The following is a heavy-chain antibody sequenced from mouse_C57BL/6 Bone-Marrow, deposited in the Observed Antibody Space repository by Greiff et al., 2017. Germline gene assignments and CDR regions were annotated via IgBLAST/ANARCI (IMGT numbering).Heavy chain of an antibody. D-gene: IGHD1-1*01. CDR3: AREELRFYARDY. J-gene: IGHJ4*01. V-gene: IGHV5-16*01. Sequence: EVKVVESEGGLVQTGSSMKFSCTASGFTFSDYYMAWVRQIPEKGLEWVANINYDGGSTYYLDSLKGRFIISRDNSKNILYLQMSSLKSEDTAKYCGAREELRFYARDYWGQGTSVTVSS. CDR2: INYDGGST. CDR1: GFTFSDYY.